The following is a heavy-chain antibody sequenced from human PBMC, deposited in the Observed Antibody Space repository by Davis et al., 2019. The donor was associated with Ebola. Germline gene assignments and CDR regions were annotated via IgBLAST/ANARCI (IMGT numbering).Heavy chain of an antibody. CDR3: ARSVTMVQGSGWFDP. J-gene: IGHJ5*02. D-gene: IGHD3-10*01. Sequence: AASVKVSCKASGYTLVSYYAHWVRQAPGQGLEWMGWISAYNGNTNYAQKLQGRVTMTTDTSTSTAYMELRSLRSDDTAVYYCARSVTMVQGSGWFDPWGQGTLVTVSS. CDR2: ISAYNGNT. V-gene: IGHV1-18*04. CDR1: GYTLVSYY.